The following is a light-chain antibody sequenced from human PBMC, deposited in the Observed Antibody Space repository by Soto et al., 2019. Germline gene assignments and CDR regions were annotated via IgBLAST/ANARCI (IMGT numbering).Light chain of an antibody. CDR1: QSVSTR. V-gene: IGKV3-15*01. J-gene: IGKJ1*01. CDR3: QQSYNWPRT. CDR2: SAS. Sequence: EIVMTQSPATLSVSPGEGVTLSCRASQSVSTRLAWYQQKPGQAPRLLIYSASARVTGVPARFSGSGSGTEFPLTSSSVQSEDFAVYYCQQSYNWPRTFGQGTTVEIK.